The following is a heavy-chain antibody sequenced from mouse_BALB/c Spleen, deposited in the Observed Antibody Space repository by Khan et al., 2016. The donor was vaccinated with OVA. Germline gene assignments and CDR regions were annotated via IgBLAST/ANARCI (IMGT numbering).Heavy chain of an antibody. J-gene: IGHJ3*01. D-gene: IGHD1-1*01. CDR2: VSSGGHYT. CDR3: ARIAYYYDSEGFDY. Sequence: EVQVVESGGDLVKPGGSLKLSCAASGFTFSTYGMSWVRQTPDKRLEWVATVSSGGHYTYYPDTVKGRFTISRDTAKNTLYLQMSSLKSEDTAMFYCARIAYYYDSEGFDYWGQGTLVTVSA. V-gene: IGHV5-6*01. CDR1: GFTFSTYG.